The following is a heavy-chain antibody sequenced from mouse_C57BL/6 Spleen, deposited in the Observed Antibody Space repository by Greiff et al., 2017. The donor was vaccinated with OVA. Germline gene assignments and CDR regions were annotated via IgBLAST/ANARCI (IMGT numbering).Heavy chain of an antibody. D-gene: IGHD1-1*01. CDR2: IDPANGNT. CDR3: AREGYYGSSHYAMDY. Sequence: VQLQQSVAELVRPGASVKLSCTASGFNIKNTYMHWVKQRPEQGLEWIGRIDPANGNTKYAPKFQGKAPITADTSSNTPYLQLSSLTSEDTAIYYCAREGYYGSSHYAMDYWGQGTAVTVSS. CDR1: GFNIKNTY. J-gene: IGHJ4*01. V-gene: IGHV14-3*01.